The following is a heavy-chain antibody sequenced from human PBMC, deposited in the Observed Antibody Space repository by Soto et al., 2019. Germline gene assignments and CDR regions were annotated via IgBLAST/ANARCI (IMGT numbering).Heavy chain of an antibody. V-gene: IGHV5-10-1*01. D-gene: IGHD3-22*01. CDR3: ARQIYDSDTGPNFQYYFDS. J-gene: IGHJ4*02. CDR2: IDPSDSQT. Sequence: ESQKCSCKGSGHTVAVHWRPWVPKKPGKGPEWMGRIDPSDSQTYYSPSFRGHVTISVTKSITTVFLQWSSLRASDTAMYYCARQIYDSDTGPNFQYYFDSWGQGTPVTVSS. CDR1: GHTVAVHW.